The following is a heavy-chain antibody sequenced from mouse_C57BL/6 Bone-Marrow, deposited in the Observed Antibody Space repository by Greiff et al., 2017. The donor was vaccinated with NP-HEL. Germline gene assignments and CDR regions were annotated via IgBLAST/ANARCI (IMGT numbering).Heavy chain of an antibody. CDR1: GFSLTSYG. Sequence: QVQLQQSGPGLVQPSQSLSITCTVFGFSLTSYGVHWVRQSPGKGLEWLGVLWSGGSTDYSAAFMSRLSITKDNSKSQVFFKMNSLQADDTAIYYCAKNRRAWYFDVWGTGTTVTVSS. CDR2: LWSGGST. CDR3: AKNRRAWYFDV. V-gene: IGHV2-5*01. J-gene: IGHJ1*03.